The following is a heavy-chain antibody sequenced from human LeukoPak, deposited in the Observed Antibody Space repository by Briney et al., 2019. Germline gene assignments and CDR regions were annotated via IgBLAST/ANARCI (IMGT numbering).Heavy chain of an antibody. CDR2: ISGSGGST. V-gene: IGHV3-23*01. Sequence: GGSLRLSCAASGFTFSSYALSWVRQAPGKGLEWVSAISGSGGSTYYADSVKGRFTISRDNSKNTLYLQMNRLRAEDTAVYYCARARSSWYDPAAFDIWGQGTMVTVSS. CDR3: ARARSSWYDPAAFDI. J-gene: IGHJ3*02. CDR1: GFTFSSYA. D-gene: IGHD6-13*01.